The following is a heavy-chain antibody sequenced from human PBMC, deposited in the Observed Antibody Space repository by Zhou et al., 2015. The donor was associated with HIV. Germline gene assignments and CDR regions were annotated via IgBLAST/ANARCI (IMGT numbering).Heavy chain of an antibody. V-gene: IGHV1-69*13. Sequence: QVQLVQSGSEVKRPGSSVNVSCKASGSTYYSDTISWVRQAPGQGLEWMGGIIPIFGTANYAQKFQGRVTITADESTSTAYMELSSLRSEDTAVYYCARGHSNYEPYYYYYYYMDVWGKGTTVTVSS. CDR3: ARGHSNYEPYYYYYYYMDV. CDR1: GSTYYSDT. J-gene: IGHJ6*03. D-gene: IGHD4-11*01. CDR2: IIPIFGTA.